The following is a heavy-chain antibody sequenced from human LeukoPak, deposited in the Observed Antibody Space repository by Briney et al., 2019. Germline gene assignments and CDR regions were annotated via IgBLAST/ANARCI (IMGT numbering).Heavy chain of an antibody. J-gene: IGHJ4*02. Sequence: GSLRLSCAASGFTFSSYDMHWVRQATGKGLEWIAAIGTAGDTYYPGSVKGRFTISRENAKNSLYLQMNSLRAEDTAVYYCAKSTSVTTIHYYWGQGTLVTVSS. V-gene: IGHV3-13*04. CDR2: IGTAGDT. CDR3: AKSTSVTTIHYY. D-gene: IGHD4-17*01. CDR1: GFTFSSYD.